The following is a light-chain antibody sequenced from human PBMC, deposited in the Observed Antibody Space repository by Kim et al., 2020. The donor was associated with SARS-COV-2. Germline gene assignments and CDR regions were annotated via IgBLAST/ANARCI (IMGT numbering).Light chain of an antibody. V-gene: IGKV2-30*02. Sequence: ASRSGTCIQSLVHSDGNTCFNCFKQRPGQSPGRLIYKISNRDSGVPDRFSGSGSDTDFTMKISTVEAEDVGVCYCMQATHWPPCKFGQGTEVDI. J-gene: IGKJ1*01. CDR1: QSLVHSDGNTC. CDR3: MQATHWPPCK. CDR2: KIS.